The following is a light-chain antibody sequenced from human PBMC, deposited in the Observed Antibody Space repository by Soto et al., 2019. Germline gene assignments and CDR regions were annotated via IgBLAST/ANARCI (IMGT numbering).Light chain of an antibody. Sequence: DIQMTQSPSSLSASVGDRVTITCQASQGIRNDLDWFQQKPGKAPKLLIYAASNLQSGVPARFSGSGSGTDFTLTISCLQSEDFATYYCQQYYSYPPWTFGQGTKGDIK. V-gene: IGKV1-16*01. J-gene: IGKJ1*01. CDR3: QQYYSYPPWT. CDR1: QGIRND. CDR2: AAS.